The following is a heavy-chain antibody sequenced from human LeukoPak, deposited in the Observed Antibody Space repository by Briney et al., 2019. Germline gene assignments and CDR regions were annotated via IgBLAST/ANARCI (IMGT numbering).Heavy chain of an antibody. CDR3: ARGPSITMIRGGQWYYYMDV. CDR1: GGTFSSYA. CDR2: IIPIFGTA. D-gene: IGHD3-10*01. Sequence: SVKVSCKASGGTFSSYAISWVRQAPGQGLEWMGGIIPIFGTANYAQKFQGRVTITADKSTSTAYMELSSLRSEDTAVYYCARGPSITMIRGGQWYYYMDVWGKGTTVTVSS. V-gene: IGHV1-69*06. J-gene: IGHJ6*03.